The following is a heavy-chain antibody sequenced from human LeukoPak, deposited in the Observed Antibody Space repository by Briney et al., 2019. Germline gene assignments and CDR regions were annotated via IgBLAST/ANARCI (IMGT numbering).Heavy chain of an antibody. D-gene: IGHD3-10*01. CDR3: TTDLNQRLKWFGNPLDH. Sequence: GGSLRLSCAASGFSFTYAWMSWVRQAPGKGLQGVGHFRSETDGATTDYAAAVQGRFTISRDDSKKMLYLEMNSLKTEDTAVYYCTTDLNQRLKWFGNPLDHWGQGTPVTVSS. CDR2: FRSETDGATT. J-gene: IGHJ4*02. V-gene: IGHV3-15*01. CDR1: GFSFTYAW.